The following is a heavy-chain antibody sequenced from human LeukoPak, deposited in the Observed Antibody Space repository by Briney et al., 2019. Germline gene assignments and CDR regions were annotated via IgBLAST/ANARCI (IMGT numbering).Heavy chain of an antibody. V-gene: IGHV4-59*01. CDR1: GGSISGYH. CDR3: ARGHSSSWYYFDY. Sequence: SETLSLTCTVSGGSISGYHWSWIRQPPGKGLEWLGYIYYSGSSNYNPSLKSRVTMSADTSKNQFSLKLSSVTAADTAVYYCARGHSSSWYYFDYWGQGTLVTVSS. J-gene: IGHJ4*02. D-gene: IGHD6-13*01. CDR2: IYYSGSS.